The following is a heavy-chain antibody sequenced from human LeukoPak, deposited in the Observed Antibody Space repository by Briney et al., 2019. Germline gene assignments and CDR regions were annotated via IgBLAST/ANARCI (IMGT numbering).Heavy chain of an antibody. CDR1: GGSISSGTSY. J-gene: IGHJ4*02. Sequence: SETLSLTCTVSGGSISSGTSYWSWIRQPAGKGLEWIGRIHTSGSTDYSPSLQSRVTISIDTSQKQFSLNLSSVTAADTAVYYCARDIAYLTDEDYGWGQRTLVTVSS. CDR2: IHTSGST. V-gene: IGHV4-61*02. CDR3: ARDIAYLTDEDYG. D-gene: IGHD4-17*01.